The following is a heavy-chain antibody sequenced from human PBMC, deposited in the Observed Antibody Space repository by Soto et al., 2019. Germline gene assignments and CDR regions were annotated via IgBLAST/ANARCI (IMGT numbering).Heavy chain of an antibody. J-gene: IGHJ4*02. CDR2: IGPESGAT. V-gene: IGHV1-2*02. D-gene: IGHD5-12*01. Sequence: ASVKVSCKASGYTFTGHYIHCVRQAPEQGPEWMGEIGPESGATRYAQKFQGRVTMTRDMSITTVYMELNNLSPDDTAVYYCGRGRSGQIVVFYWGQGTPVTVSS. CDR1: GYTFTGHY. CDR3: GRGRSGQIVVFY.